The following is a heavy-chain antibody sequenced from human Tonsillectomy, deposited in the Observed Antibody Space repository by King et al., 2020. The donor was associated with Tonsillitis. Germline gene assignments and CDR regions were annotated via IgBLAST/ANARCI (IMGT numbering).Heavy chain of an antibody. J-gene: IGHJ3*02. D-gene: IGHD1-26*01. V-gene: IGHV3-21*01. Sequence: VQLVESGGGLVKPGGSLRLSCAASGFTFRSYSMNWVRQAPGKGLEWVSSISSSSSYIYYADSVKGRFTISRDNAKNSLYLQMNSLRAEDTAVYYCATGRVGAFDMSGQGTMVTVSS. CDR3: ATGRVGAFDM. CDR2: ISSSSSYI. CDR1: GFTFRSYS.